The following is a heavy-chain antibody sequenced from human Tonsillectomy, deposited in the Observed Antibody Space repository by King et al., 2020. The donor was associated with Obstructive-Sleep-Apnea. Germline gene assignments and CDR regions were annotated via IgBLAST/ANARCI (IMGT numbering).Heavy chain of an antibody. V-gene: IGHV3-9*01. CDR3: AKDVRYSIRVIGWFDP. CDR1: GFTFDDYA. D-gene: IGHD6-13*01. Sequence: VQLVQSGGGLVQPGRSLRLSCAASGFTFDDYAMHWVRQAPGKGLEWVSRISWNSGSIGYADSVKGRFTISRDNAKNSLYLQMNSLRAEDTALYYCAKDVRYSIRVIGWFDPWGQGTQVTVSS. CDR2: ISWNSGSI. J-gene: IGHJ5*02.